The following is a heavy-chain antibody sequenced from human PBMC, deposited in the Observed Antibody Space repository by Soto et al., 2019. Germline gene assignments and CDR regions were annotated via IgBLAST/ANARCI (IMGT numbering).Heavy chain of an antibody. CDR3: TRGIAVAGTFHY. D-gene: IGHD6-19*01. J-gene: IGHJ4*02. CDR2: IKSKTDGGTT. V-gene: IGHV3-15*07. CDR1: GFTFSNAW. Sequence: GGSLRLSCAASGFTFSNAWMNWVRQAPGKGLEWVGRIKSKTDGGTTDYAAPVKGRFTISRDDSKNTLYLQMNSLKTEDTAVYYCTRGIAVAGTFHYWGQGTLVTVSS.